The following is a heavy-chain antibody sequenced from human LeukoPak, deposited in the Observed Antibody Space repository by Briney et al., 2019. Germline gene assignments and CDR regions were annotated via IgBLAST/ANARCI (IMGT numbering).Heavy chain of an antibody. CDR1: GDSISTSNSY. Sequence: SETLSLTCTVSGDSISTSNSYWGWIRQPPGKGLEWIGSIYYSGNTYYNASLKSRVTISVDTSKNQFSLKLSSVTAADTAVYYCARRALWFGELLMDYWGQGTLVTVSS. D-gene: IGHD3-10*01. J-gene: IGHJ4*02. V-gene: IGHV4-39*01. CDR3: ARRALWFGELLMDY. CDR2: IYYSGNT.